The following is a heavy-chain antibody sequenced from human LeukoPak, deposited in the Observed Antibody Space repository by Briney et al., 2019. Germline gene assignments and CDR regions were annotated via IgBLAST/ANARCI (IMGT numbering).Heavy chain of an antibody. J-gene: IGHJ4*02. CDR3: AKDYGSSWYFDY. CDR1: GFTFDDYA. V-gene: IGHV3-9*01. Sequence: GGSLRLSCAASGFTFDDYAMHWVRQAPGKGLEWVSGISWNSGSIGYADSVKGRFTISRDNAKNSLYLQMNSLRAEDTALYYCAKDYGSSWYFDYWGQGTLVTFSS. D-gene: IGHD6-13*01. CDR2: ISWNSGSI.